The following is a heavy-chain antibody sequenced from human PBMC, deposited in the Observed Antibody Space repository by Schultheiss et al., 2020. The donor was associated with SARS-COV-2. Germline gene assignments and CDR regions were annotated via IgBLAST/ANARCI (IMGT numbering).Heavy chain of an antibody. CDR2: INHSGST. D-gene: IGHD6-19*01. CDR1: GGSISSYY. CDR3: ARLNEDDSSGWYFDY. J-gene: IGHJ4*02. V-gene: IGHV4-34*09. Sequence: SQTLSLTCTVSGGSISSYYWTWIRQSPGKGLEWIGEINHSGSTYYNPSLKSRVTISVDTSKNQFSLKLSSVTAADTAVYYCARLNEDDSSGWYFDYWGQGTLVTVSS.